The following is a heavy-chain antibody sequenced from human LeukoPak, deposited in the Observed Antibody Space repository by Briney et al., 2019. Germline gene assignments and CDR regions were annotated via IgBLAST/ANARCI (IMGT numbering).Heavy chain of an antibody. CDR3: ARDRDYGAIIF. J-gene: IGHJ3*01. CDR2: IYYSGGT. V-gene: IGHV4-31*03. D-gene: IGHD4-17*01. CDR1: GGSISSGGYY. Sequence: KPSETLSLTCTVSGGSISSGGYYWSWIRQHPGKGLEWIGYIYYSGGTYYNPSLKSRVTISVDTSKNQFSLKLSSVTAADTAVYYCARDRDYGAIIFWGQGTMVTVSS.